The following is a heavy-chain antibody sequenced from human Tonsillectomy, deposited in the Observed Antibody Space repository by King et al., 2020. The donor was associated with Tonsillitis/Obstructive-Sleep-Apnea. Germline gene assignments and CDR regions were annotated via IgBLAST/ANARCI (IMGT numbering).Heavy chain of an antibody. CDR3: AHTYGYGSFGVYNFYMDV. V-gene: IGHV2-5*02. J-gene: IGHJ6*03. CDR2: IYWVDDK. D-gene: IGHD5-18*01. Sequence: TLKESGPTLVKPTQTLTLTCTFSGFSLSTSGVGVGWIRQSPGKALEWLAVIYWVDDKRYNPSLKSRLTITKDTSKNQVVLTMTNMDPVDTATYYCAHTYGYGSFGVYNFYMDVWGKGTTVIVSS. CDR1: GFSLSTSGVG.